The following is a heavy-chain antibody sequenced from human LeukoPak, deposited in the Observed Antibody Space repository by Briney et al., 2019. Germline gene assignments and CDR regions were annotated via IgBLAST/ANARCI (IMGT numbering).Heavy chain of an antibody. D-gene: IGHD3-10*01. Sequence: GGSLRLSCAASGFTFSSYRMNWVRQAPGKGREWVSSISSSSSYIYYADSVKGRFTISRDNAKNSLYLQINSLRAEDTAVYYCARPGASLSGFDYWGQGTLVTVSS. CDR2: ISSSSSYI. J-gene: IGHJ4*02. CDR3: ARPGASLSGFDY. V-gene: IGHV3-21*01. CDR1: GFTFSSYR.